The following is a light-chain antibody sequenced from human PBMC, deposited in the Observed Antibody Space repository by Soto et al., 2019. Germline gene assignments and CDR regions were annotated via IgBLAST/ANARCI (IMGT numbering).Light chain of an antibody. CDR2: DVS. CDR1: SSGVGGYNY. V-gene: IGLV2-14*01. Sequence: QSVLTQPASVSGSPGQSITISCTGTSSGVGGYNYVSWYQQHPGKAPKLMIYDVSNRPSGVSNRFSGSKSGNTASLTISGLQAEDEADYYCSSYTSSSTLYVFGTGTKATVL. J-gene: IGLJ1*01. CDR3: SSYTSSSTLYV.